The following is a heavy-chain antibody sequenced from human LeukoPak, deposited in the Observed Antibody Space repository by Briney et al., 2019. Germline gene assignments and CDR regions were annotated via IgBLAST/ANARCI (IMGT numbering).Heavy chain of an antibody. Sequence: SVKVSCKASGGTFSSYAISWVRQAPGQGLEWMGGIIPIFGTANYAQKFQGRATITADESTSTAYMELSSLRSEDTAVYYCASCVSGWYLGYGWFDPWGQGTLVTVSS. CDR3: ASCVSGWYLGYGWFDP. V-gene: IGHV1-69*13. CDR2: IIPIFGTA. J-gene: IGHJ5*02. CDR1: GGTFSSYA. D-gene: IGHD6-19*01.